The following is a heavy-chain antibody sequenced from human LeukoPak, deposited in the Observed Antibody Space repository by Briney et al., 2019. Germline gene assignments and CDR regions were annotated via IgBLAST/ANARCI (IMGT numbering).Heavy chain of an antibody. CDR3: ARELREHGVFDI. Sequence: GGSLRLSCAASRFTFNTYWMHWVRQAPGKGLEWVSEIYSDGSTYYAASVKGRFSISRDNSKNTVYLQMSSLRAEDTAIYYCARELREHGVFDIWGQGTMVTVSS. CDR1: RFTFNTYW. V-gene: IGHV3-53*01. J-gene: IGHJ3*02. CDR2: IYSDGST. D-gene: IGHD1-26*01.